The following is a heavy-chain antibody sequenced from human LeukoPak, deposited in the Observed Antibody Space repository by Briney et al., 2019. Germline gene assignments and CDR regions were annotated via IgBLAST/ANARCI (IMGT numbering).Heavy chain of an antibody. CDR2: INPNSGGT. CDR1: GYTFTGYY. V-gene: IGHV1-2*02. CDR3: ARARGLRRYYFDY. Sequence: ASVKVSCKASGYTFTGYYMHWVRQAPGQGLEWMGWINPNSGGTNYAQKFQGRVTMTRDTSISTAYMELSSLRSEDTAVYYCARARGLRRYYFDYWGQGTLVTVSS. D-gene: IGHD3-10*01. J-gene: IGHJ4*02.